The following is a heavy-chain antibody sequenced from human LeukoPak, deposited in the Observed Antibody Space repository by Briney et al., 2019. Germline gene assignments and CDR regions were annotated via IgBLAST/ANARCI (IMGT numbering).Heavy chain of an antibody. Sequence: GGSLRLSCVTSGFTFSNYAMSWVRQAPGKGLEWVSDITKSGRDTFYADSVKGRFTISRDNSKNTLYLQMNSLRAEDTAVYYCARKTPRGSSSWYGELCYWGQGTLVTVSS. V-gene: IGHV3-23*01. CDR2: ITKSGRDT. D-gene: IGHD6-13*01. CDR3: ARKTPRGSSSWYGELCY. J-gene: IGHJ4*02. CDR1: GFTFSNYA.